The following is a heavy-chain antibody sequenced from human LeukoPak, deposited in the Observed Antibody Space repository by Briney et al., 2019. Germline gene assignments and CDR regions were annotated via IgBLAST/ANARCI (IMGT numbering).Heavy chain of an antibody. Sequence: GGSLRLSCAASGFTFSSYWMHWVRQAPGKGLVWVSRINSDGSSTSYADSVKGRFTISRDNAKNTLYLQMNSLRAEDTAVYYCAKDGREYYFVSGSHYRGSKWFDPWGQGTLVTVSS. D-gene: IGHD3-10*01. CDR1: GFTFSSYW. J-gene: IGHJ5*02. CDR3: AKDGREYYFVSGSHYRGSKWFDP. V-gene: IGHV3-74*01. CDR2: INSDGSST.